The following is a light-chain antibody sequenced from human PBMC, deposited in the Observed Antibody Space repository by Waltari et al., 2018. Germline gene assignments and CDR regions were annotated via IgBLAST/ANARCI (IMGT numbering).Light chain of an antibody. V-gene: IGLV2-11*01. CDR1: SSDIGGYKY. CDR3: SSYAGSSTFYI. CDR2: DVI. Sequence: QAALTQPPSVSGSPGQSVTISCTGTSSDIGGYKYVYWYQQHPGKAPKLMIYDVIKRPSGVSDRFSGSKSGNTASLTISGLQTEDEADYYCSSYAGSSTFYIFGAGTRLTVL. J-gene: IGLJ1*01.